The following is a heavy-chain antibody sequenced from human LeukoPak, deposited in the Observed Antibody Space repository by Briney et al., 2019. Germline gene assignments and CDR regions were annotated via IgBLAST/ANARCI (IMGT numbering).Heavy chain of an antibody. J-gene: IGHJ6*03. V-gene: IGHV4-4*02. CDR3: ARDQGGTTLYYYYMDV. Sequence: SSETLSLTCAVSGGSISSSNWWSWVRQPPGKGLEWIGEIYHSGITNYNPSLKSRVTISVDKSKNQFSLRLSSVTAADTAVYYCARDQGGTTLYYYYMDVWGKGTTVTVSS. CDR1: GGSISSSNW. D-gene: IGHD1-1*01. CDR2: IYHSGIT.